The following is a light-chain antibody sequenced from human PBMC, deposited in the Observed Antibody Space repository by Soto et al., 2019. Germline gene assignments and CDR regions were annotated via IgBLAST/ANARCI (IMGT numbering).Light chain of an antibody. CDR1: QSVSNNY. CDR3: QQYGSSGT. V-gene: IGKV3-20*01. Sequence: EGVLTQSPGTLSLAPGERATLSCRASQSVSNNYLAWYKQKPGQAPRLLIYGASNRATGIPDRFSGSGSGPDFTLTISRLEPEDFAVYYCQQYGSSGTFGQGTKVDIK. J-gene: IGKJ1*01. CDR2: GAS.